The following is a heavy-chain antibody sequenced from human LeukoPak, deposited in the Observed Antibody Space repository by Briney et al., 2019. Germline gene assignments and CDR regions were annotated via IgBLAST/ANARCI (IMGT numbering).Heavy chain of an antibody. V-gene: IGHV3-7*01. CDR1: GVPVSSAR. CDR2: INEDGSEE. J-gene: IGHJ6*02. D-gene: IGHD2-15*01. Sequence: GRTLRLSRAASGVPVSSARMRWVRESPGQGLKWLANINEDGSEEYYVDSVRGRFTIARDHGKYSLHLKMTSLRVEDTAVYYCARDLRSDTFSDYYGVDVWGQGTTVIVSS. CDR3: ARDLRSDTFSDYYGVDV.